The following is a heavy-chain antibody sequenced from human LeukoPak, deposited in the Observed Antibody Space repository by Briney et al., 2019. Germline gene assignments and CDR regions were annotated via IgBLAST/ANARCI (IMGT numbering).Heavy chain of an antibody. CDR2: INHSGST. D-gene: IGHD1-26*01. Sequence: SETLSLTCAVYGGSFSGYYWSWIRQPPGKGLEWIGEINHSGSTNYNPSLKSRVTISVDTSKNQFSLKLSSVTAADTAVYYCARSISGSYFEYYYYYYMDVWGKGTTVTVSS. CDR3: ARSISGSYFEYYYYYYMDV. V-gene: IGHV4-34*01. CDR1: GGSFSGYY. J-gene: IGHJ6*03.